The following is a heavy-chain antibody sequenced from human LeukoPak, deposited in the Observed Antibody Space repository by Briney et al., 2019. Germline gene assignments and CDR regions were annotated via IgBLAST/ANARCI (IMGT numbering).Heavy chain of an antibody. D-gene: IGHD2-15*01. CDR3: ARGAWSLGVAAATTRPPNVPKNIDY. CDR1: GFTFSSYA. Sequence: QPGGSLRLSCAASGFTFSSYAMHWVRQAPGKGLEWVAVISYDGSNKYYADSVKGRFTISRDNSKNTLYLQMNSLRAEDTAVYYCARGAWSLGVAAATTRPPNVPKNIDYWGQGTLVTVSS. V-gene: IGHV3-30*01. CDR2: ISYDGSNK. J-gene: IGHJ4*02.